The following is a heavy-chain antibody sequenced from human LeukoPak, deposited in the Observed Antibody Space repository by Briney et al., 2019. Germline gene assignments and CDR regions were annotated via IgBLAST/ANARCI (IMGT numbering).Heavy chain of an antibody. D-gene: IGHD5-18*01. V-gene: IGHV4-34*01. J-gene: IGHJ4*02. CDR1: GGSFSGYY. CDR3: ARARVDTVDY. CDR2: INHSGST. Sequence: SETLSLTCTVSGGSFSGYYWSWIRQPPGKGLEWIGEINHSGSTNYNPSLKSRVTISVDTSKNQFSLKLSSVTAADTAVYYCARARVDTVDYWGQGTLVTVSS.